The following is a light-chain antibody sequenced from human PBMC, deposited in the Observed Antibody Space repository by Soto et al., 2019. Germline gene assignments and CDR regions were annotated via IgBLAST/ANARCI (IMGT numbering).Light chain of an antibody. CDR3: QSYDSSLSGWV. CDR1: SSNIGATYD. J-gene: IGLJ3*02. CDR2: GTT. Sequence: QSVLTQPPSVSGAPGQRGTISCTGGSSNIGATYDVHWYQHLPGTAPKLLIFGTTNRPSGVPDRFSGSKSGTSASLAITGLQAEDEADYYCQSYDSSLSGWVFGGGTKLTGL. V-gene: IGLV1-40*01.